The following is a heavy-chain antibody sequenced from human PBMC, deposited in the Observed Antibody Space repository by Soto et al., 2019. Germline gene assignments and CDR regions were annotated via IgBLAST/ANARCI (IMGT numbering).Heavy chain of an antibody. CDR1: GGTFSSYA. D-gene: IGHD2-15*01. Sequence: SVKVSCKASGGTFSSYAISWLRQAPGQGLEWMGGIIPIFGTANYAQKFQGRVTITADESTSTAYMELSSLRSEDTAVYYCAREGEGCSGGSCSGYWFDPWGQGTLVTVSS. CDR2: IIPIFGTA. CDR3: AREGEGCSGGSCSGYWFDP. J-gene: IGHJ5*02. V-gene: IGHV1-69*13.